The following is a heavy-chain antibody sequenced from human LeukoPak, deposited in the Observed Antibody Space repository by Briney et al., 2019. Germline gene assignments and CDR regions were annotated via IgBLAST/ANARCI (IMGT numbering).Heavy chain of an antibody. CDR1: GFTFSSYA. CDR3: AKESPHFDY. CDR2: ISGSGGTT. Sequence: GGSLRLSCAASGFTFSSYAMSWVRQAPGKGLEWVSSISGSGGTTYYADSVKGAFTTSRENSKSTQYLQMSSVRAEDTGIYYCAKESPHFDYGGQEPLVTVPS. V-gene: IGHV3-23*01. J-gene: IGHJ4*02.